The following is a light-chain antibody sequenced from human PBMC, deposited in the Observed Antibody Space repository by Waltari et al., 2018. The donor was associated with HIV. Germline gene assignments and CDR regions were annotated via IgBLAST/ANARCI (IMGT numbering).Light chain of an antibody. CDR3: YSTDIAGNHGL. J-gene: IGLJ3*02. CDR2: DDD. Sequence: SYELAQPPSVSVSPGQTAKISCSGAALPQNYTYWYQQKSGQVPKLLIYDDDKRPYGIPARFPATSSGTAATLTVTGAQVDDEGDYYCYSTDIAGNHGLFGGGTKLIVL. V-gene: IGLV3-10*01. CDR1: ALPQNY.